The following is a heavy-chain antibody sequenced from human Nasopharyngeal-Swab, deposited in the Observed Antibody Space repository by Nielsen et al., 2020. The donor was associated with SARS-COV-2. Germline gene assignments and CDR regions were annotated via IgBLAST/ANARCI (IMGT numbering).Heavy chain of an antibody. CDR3: ARASRGWS. J-gene: IGHJ5*02. D-gene: IGHD6-19*01. V-gene: IGHV3-48*03. CDR2: ISTSGATI. Sequence: GGSLRLSCAASGFTFDNYEMNWVRQAPGKGLGWVSYISTSGATIHYADSVRGRFTISRDNAKKSLYLQMNSLRAEDTAVYYCARASRGWSWGQGTLVTVSS. CDR1: GFTFDNYE.